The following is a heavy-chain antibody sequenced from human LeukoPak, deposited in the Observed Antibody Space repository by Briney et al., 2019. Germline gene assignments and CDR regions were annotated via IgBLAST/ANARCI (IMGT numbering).Heavy chain of an antibody. Sequence: SGTLSLTCAVSGGSISRSNWWSWVRQPPGKGLEWIGEIYHSGSTNYNPSLKSRVTISVDKSKNQFSLKLSSVTAAHTAVYYCAREDYDDSGAWYFDLWGRGTLVTVSS. CDR3: AREDYDDSGAWYFDL. J-gene: IGHJ2*01. D-gene: IGHD3-3*01. CDR1: GGSISRSNW. CDR2: IYHSGST. V-gene: IGHV4-4*02.